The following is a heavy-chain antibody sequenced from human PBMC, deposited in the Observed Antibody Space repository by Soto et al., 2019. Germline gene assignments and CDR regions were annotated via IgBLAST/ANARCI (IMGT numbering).Heavy chain of an antibody. V-gene: IGHV4-30-4*01. J-gene: IGHJ6*02. CDR1: GGSISSGDYY. CDR3: ARDKGSGWSYYYYCMDV. Sequence: QVQLQESGPGLVKPSQTLSLTCTVSGGSISSGDYYWSWIRQPPGKGLEWIGYIYYSGSTYYNPSLKSRVTISVDTSKNQFSLKLSSVTAADTAVYYCARDKGSGWSYYYYCMDVWGQGTTVTVSS. CDR2: IYYSGST. D-gene: IGHD6-19*01.